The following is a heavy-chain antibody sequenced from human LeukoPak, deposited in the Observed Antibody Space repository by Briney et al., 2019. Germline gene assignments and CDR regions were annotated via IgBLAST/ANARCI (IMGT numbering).Heavy chain of an antibody. CDR2: INHSGST. J-gene: IGHJ6*02. Sequence: SETLSLTCVVYGGSFSGYYWSWIRQPPGKGLEWIGEINHSGSTNYNPSLKSRVTISVDTSKNQFSLKLSSVTAADTAVYYCARANPRKYCSGGSCSKVYYYYYGMDVWGQGTTVTVSS. CDR1: GGSFSGYY. D-gene: IGHD2-15*01. V-gene: IGHV4-34*01. CDR3: ARANPRKYCSGGSCSKVYYYYYGMDV.